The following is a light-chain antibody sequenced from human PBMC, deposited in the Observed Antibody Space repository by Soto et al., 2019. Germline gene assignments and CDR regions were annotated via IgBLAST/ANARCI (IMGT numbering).Light chain of an antibody. CDR2: GTF. CDR1: FTVSGY. V-gene: IGKV1-39*01. J-gene: IGKJ5*01. CDR3: QQSYTTPVT. Sequence: DVQITQSPASLSASVGDRVSITCRTCFTVSGYLNWWQQRPGKAPTLLIYGTFKLHSEVPSRFSGSGSGADFTLTITNVQPEDIATYYCQQSYTTPVTFGPGTRL.